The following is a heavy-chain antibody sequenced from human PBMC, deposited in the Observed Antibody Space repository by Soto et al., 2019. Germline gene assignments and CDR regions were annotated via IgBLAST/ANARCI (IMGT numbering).Heavy chain of an antibody. CDR3: ARIPPPNYSTWTPEIGDFFDY. V-gene: IGHV2-70*11. CDR2: IDWEDDK. Sequence: SGPTLVNPTQTLTLTCAFSGFSLSTSGMCVSWIRQPPGKALEWLARIDWEDDKYYNTSLKTRLTISKGTSKNQVVLTMTSMDPVDTGTYYCARIPPPNYSTWTPEIGDFFDYWGQGALVTVSS. D-gene: IGHD2-21*01. CDR1: GFSLSTSGMC. J-gene: IGHJ4*02.